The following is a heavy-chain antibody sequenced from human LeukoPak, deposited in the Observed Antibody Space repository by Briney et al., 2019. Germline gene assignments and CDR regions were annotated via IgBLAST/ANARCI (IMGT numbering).Heavy chain of an antibody. Sequence: SETLSLTCTVSGGSISSYYWSWIRQPPGKGLEWIGYIYYSGSTNYNPSLKSRVTISVDTSKNQFSLKLSSVTAADTAVYYCARDRTYYYGSGQKPEDAFGIWGQGTMVTVSS. J-gene: IGHJ3*02. CDR3: ARDRTYYYGSGQKPEDAFGI. CDR1: GGSISSYY. V-gene: IGHV4-59*01. CDR2: IYYSGST. D-gene: IGHD3-10*01.